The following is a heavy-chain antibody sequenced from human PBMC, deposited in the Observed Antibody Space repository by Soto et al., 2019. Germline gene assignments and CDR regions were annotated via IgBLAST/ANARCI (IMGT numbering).Heavy chain of an antibody. D-gene: IGHD1-26*01. Sequence: QVQLQESGPGLVKPSETLSLTCTVSGGSISSYYWSWIRQPPGKGLEWIGYIYYSGSTNYNPSLKSRVTISVDTSKHQFSLKLSSVTAADTAVYYCARGGIVGATNPPLYYFDYWGQGTLVTVSS. CDR2: IYYSGST. J-gene: IGHJ4*02. CDR1: GGSISSYY. V-gene: IGHV4-59*01. CDR3: ARGGIVGATNPPLYYFDY.